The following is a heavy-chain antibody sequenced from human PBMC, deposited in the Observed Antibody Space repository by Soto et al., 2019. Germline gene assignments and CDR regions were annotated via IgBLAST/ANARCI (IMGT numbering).Heavy chain of an antibody. J-gene: IGHJ6*03. D-gene: IGHD3-10*01. CDR1: GFTVSSNY. CDR3: AREYTMVRGVAANYYYYYYMDV. V-gene: IGHV3-53*04. CDR2: IYSGGST. Sequence: PGGSLRLSCAASGFTVSSNYMSWVRQAPGKGLEWVSVIYSGGSTYYADSVKGRFTISRHNSKNTLYLQMNSLRAEDTAVYYCAREYTMVRGVAANYYYYYYMDVWGKGTTVTVSS.